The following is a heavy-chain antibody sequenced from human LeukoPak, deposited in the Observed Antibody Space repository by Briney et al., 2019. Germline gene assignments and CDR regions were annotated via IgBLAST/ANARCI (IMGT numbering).Heavy chain of an antibody. CDR2: IYYSGST. Sequence: SETLSLTCTVSGGSISRHYWSWIRQPPGKGLEWIGYIYYSGSTNYNPSLKSRVTISVDTSKNQFSLKLSSVTAADTAVYYCARFVLTPGFYYFDYWGQGTLVTVSS. D-gene: IGHD4/OR15-4a*01. CDR1: GGSISRHY. CDR3: ARFVLTPGFYYFDY. J-gene: IGHJ4*02. V-gene: IGHV4-59*11.